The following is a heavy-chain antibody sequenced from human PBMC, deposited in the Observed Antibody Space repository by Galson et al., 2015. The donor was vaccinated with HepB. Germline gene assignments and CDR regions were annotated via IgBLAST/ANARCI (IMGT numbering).Heavy chain of an antibody. Sequence: SLRLSCAASGFTFDDYAMHWARQAPGKGLEWVSGISWNSGSIGYACSVKGRLTISRDNAQNSLYLQMNSLRAEDTALYYCATDVGAAAGRTNWSDPWGPGALLPVSS. V-gene: IGHV3-9*01. D-gene: IGHD6-13*01. J-gene: IGHJ5*02. CDR1: GFTFDDYA. CDR3: ATDVGAAAGRTNWSDP. CDR2: ISWNSGSI.